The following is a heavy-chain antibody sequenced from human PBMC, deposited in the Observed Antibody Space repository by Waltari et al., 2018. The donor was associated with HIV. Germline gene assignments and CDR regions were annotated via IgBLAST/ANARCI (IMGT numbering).Heavy chain of an antibody. D-gene: IGHD3-10*01. J-gene: IGHJ6*02. V-gene: IGHV3-53*01. CDR1: GFSVSDNY. CDR2: LYNEGRT. CDR3: ARMKRSYGSGQARYFYFGMDV. Sequence: EVQLVESGGGLVQPGGSLRLSCAASGFSVSDNYMSWVRLAQGKGMQCVLVLYNEGRTQYIDSVKGRLTIFRDNSKNALYLQMNSLRVDDTAVYYCARMKRSYGSGQARYFYFGMDVWGQGTTVIVSS.